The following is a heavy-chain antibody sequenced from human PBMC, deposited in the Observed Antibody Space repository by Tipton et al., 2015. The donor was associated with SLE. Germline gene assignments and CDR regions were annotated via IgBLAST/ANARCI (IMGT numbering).Heavy chain of an antibody. V-gene: IGHV3-53*05. CDR1: GFPFTNLW. CDR3: ARSGPYCSSNSCQRGLDV. D-gene: IGHD2-2*01. CDR2: IYSGGRT. J-gene: IGHJ6*02. Sequence: SLRLSCAASGFPFTNLWMHWVRQVPGKGLEWVSVIYSGGRTHYAESVKGRFTSSRDNSKNTLYLQLNSLRTEDRGIYYCARSGPYCSSNSCQRGLDVWGQGTTVTVS.